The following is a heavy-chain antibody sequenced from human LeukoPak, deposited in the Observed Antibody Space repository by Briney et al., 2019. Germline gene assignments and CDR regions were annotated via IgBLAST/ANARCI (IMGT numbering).Heavy chain of an antibody. CDR2: IYYSGST. D-gene: IGHD4-11*01. J-gene: IGHJ5*02. Sequence: SSETLSLTCTVSGGSISSSSCYWGWIRQPPGKGLEWIGSIYYSGSTYYNPSLKSRVTISVDTSKNQFSLKLSSVTAADTAVYYCARQGWTVTRANWFDPWGQGTLVTVSS. CDR1: GGSISSSSCY. CDR3: ARQGWTVTRANWFDP. V-gene: IGHV4-39*01.